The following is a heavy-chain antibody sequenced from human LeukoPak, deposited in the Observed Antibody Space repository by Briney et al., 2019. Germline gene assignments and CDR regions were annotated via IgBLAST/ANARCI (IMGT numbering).Heavy chain of an antibody. D-gene: IGHD3-22*01. CDR2: IYYSVST. J-gene: IGHJ4*02. CDR1: GGSISSYY. CDR3: ARLSPRYYDSSGYYFWVPFDY. Sequence: PSETLSLTCTVSGGSISSYYWSWIRQPPGKGLEWIGYIYYSVSTNYNPSLKSRVTISVDTSKNQFSLKLSSVTAADTAVYYCARLSPRYYDSSGYYFWVPFDYWGQGTLVTVSS. V-gene: IGHV4-59*08.